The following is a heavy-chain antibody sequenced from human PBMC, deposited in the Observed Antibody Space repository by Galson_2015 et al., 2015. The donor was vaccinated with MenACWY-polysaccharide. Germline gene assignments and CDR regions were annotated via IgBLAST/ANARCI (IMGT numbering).Heavy chain of an antibody. Sequence: WDDDKRYSPSLKSRLTITKDTSKNQVVLTMTNMDPVDTATYYCAHINLRSGGTVNWGQGTLVTVSS. CDR3: AHINLRSGGTVN. J-gene: IGHJ4*02. D-gene: IGHD2-15*01. V-gene: IGHV2-5*02. CDR2: WDDDK.